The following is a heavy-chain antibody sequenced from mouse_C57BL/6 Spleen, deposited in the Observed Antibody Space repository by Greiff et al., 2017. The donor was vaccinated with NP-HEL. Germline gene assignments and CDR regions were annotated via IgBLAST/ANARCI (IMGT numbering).Heavy chain of an antibody. Sequence: VKLVDSGAELVRPGTSVKVSCKASGYAFTNYLIEWVKQRPGQGLEWIGVINPGSGGTNYNEKFKGKATLTADKSSSTAYMQLSSLTSEDSAVYFCARELLRWGQGTTLTVSS. V-gene: IGHV1-54*01. CDR2: INPGSGGT. CDR3: ARELLR. D-gene: IGHD1-1*01. J-gene: IGHJ2*01. CDR1: GYAFTNYL.